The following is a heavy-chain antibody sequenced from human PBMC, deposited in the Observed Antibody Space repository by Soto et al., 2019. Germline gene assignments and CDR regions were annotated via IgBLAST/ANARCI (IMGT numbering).Heavy chain of an antibody. CDR3: ARDSDYGDHPDY. V-gene: IGHV1-69*13. D-gene: IGHD4-17*01. CDR2: IIPIFGTA. Sequence: WASVKVSCKASGGTFSSYAISWVRQAPGQGLEWMGGIIPIFGTANYAQKFQGRVTITADESTSTAYMELSSLRSEDTAVYYCARDSDYGDHPDYWGQGTLVTVSS. CDR1: GGTFSSYA. J-gene: IGHJ4*02.